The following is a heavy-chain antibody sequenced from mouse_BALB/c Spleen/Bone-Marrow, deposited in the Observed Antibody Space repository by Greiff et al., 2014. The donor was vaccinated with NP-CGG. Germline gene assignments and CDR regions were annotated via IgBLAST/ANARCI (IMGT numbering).Heavy chain of an antibody. Sequence: EVMLVESGAELVKPGASVKLSCTASGFNIKDTYMHWVKQRPEQGLEWIGRIDPANGNTKYDPKFQGKATITADTSSNTAYLQLSSLTSEDTAVYYCATYYYGSSWGFAYWGQGTLVIVSA. J-gene: IGHJ3*01. V-gene: IGHV14-3*02. CDR1: GFNIKDTY. CDR2: IDPANGNT. CDR3: ATYYYGSSWGFAY. D-gene: IGHD1-1*01.